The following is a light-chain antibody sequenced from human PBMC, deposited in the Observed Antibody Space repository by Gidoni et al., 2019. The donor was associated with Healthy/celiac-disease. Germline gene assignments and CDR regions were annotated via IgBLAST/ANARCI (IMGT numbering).Light chain of an antibody. CDR1: QCVLYSSNNKNY. Sequence: DIVITQFPDSLAVSLCERATINCKSSQCVLYSSNNKNYLAWYQQKPGQPPKLLIYWASTRESGVPDRFSGSGSGTYFTLTISSLQAEDVAVYYCQQYYSTLTFGQXTKVEIK. J-gene: IGKJ1*01. CDR3: QQYYSTLT. CDR2: WAS. V-gene: IGKV4-1*01.